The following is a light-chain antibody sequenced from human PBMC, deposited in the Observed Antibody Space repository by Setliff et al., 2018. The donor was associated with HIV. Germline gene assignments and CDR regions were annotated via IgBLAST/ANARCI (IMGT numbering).Light chain of an antibody. CDR2: SSD. V-gene: IGLV1-44*01. Sequence: QSVLTQPSSASGTPGQRVTISCSGRSSNIGSNAVNWYQQLPTTAPKLLIYSSDQRPSGVPDRFSGSKSGTSASLAISGLQSEDEADYYCATWDDSLSGPVFGGGTKVTVL. J-gene: IGLJ3*02. CDR3: ATWDDSLSGPV. CDR1: SSNIGSNA.